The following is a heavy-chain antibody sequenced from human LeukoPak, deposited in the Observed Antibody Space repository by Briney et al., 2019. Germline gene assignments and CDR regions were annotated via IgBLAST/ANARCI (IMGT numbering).Heavy chain of an antibody. D-gene: IGHD3-22*01. CDR3: AREIGDYYDSSGYYSRDY. Sequence: GGSLRLSCAASGFTFSSYSMNWVRQAPGKGLEWVSSISSSSSYIYYADSVKGRFTISRDNAKNSLYLQMNSLRAEDTAVYYCAREIGDYYDSSGYYSRDYWGQGTLVTVSS. V-gene: IGHV3-21*01. CDR1: GFTFSSYS. J-gene: IGHJ4*02. CDR2: ISSSSSYI.